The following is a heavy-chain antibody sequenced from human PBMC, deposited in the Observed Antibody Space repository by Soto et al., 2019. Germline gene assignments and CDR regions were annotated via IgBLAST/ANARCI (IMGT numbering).Heavy chain of an antibody. CDR1: GYTFTSYG. Sequence: GASVKVSCKASGYTFTSYGISWVRQAPGQGLEWMGWISAYNGNTNYAQKLQGRVTMTTDTSTSTAYMELRSLRSDDTAVYYCARDQKGGGYSYGNDYWGQGTLVTVSS. J-gene: IGHJ4*02. CDR3: ARDQKGGGYSYGNDY. D-gene: IGHD5-18*01. CDR2: ISAYNGNT. V-gene: IGHV1-18*04.